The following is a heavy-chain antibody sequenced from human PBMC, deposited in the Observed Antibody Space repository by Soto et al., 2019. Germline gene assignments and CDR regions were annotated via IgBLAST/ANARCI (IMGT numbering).Heavy chain of an antibody. J-gene: IGHJ5*02. CDR2: IIPILGIA. D-gene: IGHD5-18*01. CDR1: GGTFSSYT. V-gene: IGHV1-69*02. Sequence: QVQLVQSGAEVKKPGSSVKVSCKASGGTFSSYTISWVRQAPGQGLEWMGRIIPILGIANYAQKFQGRVTITADKSASTAYMELSSLRSEDTAVYYCATDIPRDTAMVELVCDPWGQGTLVTVSS. CDR3: ATDIPRDTAMVELVCDP.